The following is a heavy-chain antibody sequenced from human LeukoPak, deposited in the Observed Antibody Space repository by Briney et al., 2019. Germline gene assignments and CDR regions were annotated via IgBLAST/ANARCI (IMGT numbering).Heavy chain of an antibody. Sequence: PSVKVSCKASGYTFTSYGIGWVRQAPGHGLEWMGWISTYYGNTNYAQKLQGRVTITTDTSTSTAYMELRSLRSDDTAVYYCARGKFGELLLDYWGQGTLVTVSS. CDR2: ISTYYGNT. J-gene: IGHJ4*02. CDR1: GYTFTSYG. D-gene: IGHD3-10*01. CDR3: ARGKFGELLLDY. V-gene: IGHV1-18*01.